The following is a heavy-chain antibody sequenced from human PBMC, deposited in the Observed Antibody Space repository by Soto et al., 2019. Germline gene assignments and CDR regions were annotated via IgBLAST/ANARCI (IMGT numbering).Heavy chain of an antibody. CDR1: GFSLSTSGVG. D-gene: IGHD3-3*01. J-gene: IGHJ6*02. CDR2: IYWDDDK. Sequence: GPTLVNPTQTLTLTCTFSGFSLSTSGVGVGWIRQPPGKALEWLALIYWDDDKRYSPSLKSRLTITKDTSKNQVVLTMTNMDPVDTATYYCAHSTSTRHYDFWSGPRPDVWGQGTTVTVSS. V-gene: IGHV2-5*02. CDR3: AHSTSTRHYDFWSGPRPDV.